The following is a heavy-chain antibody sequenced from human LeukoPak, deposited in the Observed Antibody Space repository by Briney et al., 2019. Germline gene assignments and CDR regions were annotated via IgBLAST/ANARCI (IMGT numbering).Heavy chain of an antibody. V-gene: IGHV3-33*01. CDR2: IWYDGSNK. Sequence: GGSLRLSCAASGFTFSSYGMHWVRQAPGKGLEWVAVIWYDGSNKYYADSVKGRFTISRDNSKNTLYLQMNSLGAEDTAVYYCAREPRGSPAYYFDYWGQGTLVTVSS. CDR3: AREPRGSPAYYFDY. J-gene: IGHJ4*02. CDR1: GFTFSSYG.